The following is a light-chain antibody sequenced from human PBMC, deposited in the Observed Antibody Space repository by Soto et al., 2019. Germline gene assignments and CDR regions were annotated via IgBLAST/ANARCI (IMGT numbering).Light chain of an antibody. J-gene: IGKJ1*01. CDR1: QSISSY. V-gene: IGKV1-39*01. CDR2: AAS. Sequence: DIQMTQSPSSLSASVGDRVTITCRASQSISSYLNWYQKKPGKAPKLLIYAASSLQSGVPSRFSGSGSGTDFNLTISSLQTEDFATYYCQQRYSTPRTFGQGTKGDIK. CDR3: QQRYSTPRT.